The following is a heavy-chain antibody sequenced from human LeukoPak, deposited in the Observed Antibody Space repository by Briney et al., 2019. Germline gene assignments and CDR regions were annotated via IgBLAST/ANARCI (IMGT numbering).Heavy chain of an antibody. Sequence: PGGSLRLSCAASGFTVRTNDMSWLRQARGKGLEWVSAIYSGGGTYHADSVKGRFTISRHNSENTLSLEMNSLRADDTAVYYCARGSSSIYYGMDVWGQGTTVTVSS. J-gene: IGHJ6*02. V-gene: IGHV3-53*04. CDR3: ARGSSSIYYGMDV. CDR2: IYSGGGT. D-gene: IGHD6-6*01. CDR1: GFTVRTND.